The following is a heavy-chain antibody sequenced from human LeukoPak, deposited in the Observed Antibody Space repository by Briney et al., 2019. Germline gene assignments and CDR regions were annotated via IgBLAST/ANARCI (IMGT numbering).Heavy chain of an antibody. V-gene: IGHV4-61*02. D-gene: IGHD4-17*01. CDR3: AREPVPTPYDYGDSGY. CDR1: GGSISSGSYY. Sequence: PSQTLSLTCTVSGGSISSGSYYWSWIRQPAGKGLEWIGRFYTSGSTNYNPSLKSRVTISVDTSKNQFSLKLSSVTAADTAVYYCAREPVPTPYDYGDSGYWGQGTLVTVSS. CDR2: FYTSGST. J-gene: IGHJ4*02.